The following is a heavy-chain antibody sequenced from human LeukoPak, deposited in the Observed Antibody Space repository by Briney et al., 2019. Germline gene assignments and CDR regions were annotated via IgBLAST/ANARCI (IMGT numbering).Heavy chain of an antibody. J-gene: IGHJ4*02. CDR3: AREEEMVYGDFDY. V-gene: IGHV1-8*01. CDR1: GYTFTSYD. Sequence: ASVKVSCKASGYTFTSYDINWVRQATGQGLEWMGWTNPNSGNTGYAQKFQGRVTMTRNTSISTAYMELSSLRSEDTAVYYCAREEEMVYGDFDYWGQGTLVTVSS. CDR2: TNPNSGNT. D-gene: IGHD2-8*01.